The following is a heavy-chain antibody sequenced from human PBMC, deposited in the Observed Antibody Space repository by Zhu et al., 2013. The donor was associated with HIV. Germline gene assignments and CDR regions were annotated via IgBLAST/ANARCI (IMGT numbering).Heavy chain of an antibody. CDR3: ASKRGYSYGYYYYGMDV. J-gene: IGHJ6*02. CDR2: IIPIFGTA. D-gene: IGHD5-18*01. CDR1: GGTFSSYA. V-gene: IGHV1-69*12. Sequence: QVQLVQSGAEVKKPGSSVRVSCKASGGTFSSYAISWVRQAPGQGLEWMGGIIPIFGTANYAQKFQGRVTITADESTSTAYMELSSLRSEDTAVYYCASKRGYSYGYYYYGMDVWGQGTTGHRLL.